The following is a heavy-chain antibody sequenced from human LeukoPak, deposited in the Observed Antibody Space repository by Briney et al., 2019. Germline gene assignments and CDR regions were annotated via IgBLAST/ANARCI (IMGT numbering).Heavy chain of an antibody. J-gene: IGHJ4*02. V-gene: IGHV3-23*01. D-gene: IGHD3-22*01. Sequence: GGSLRLSCAASGFTFSSYAMSWVRQAPGKGLEWVSAISGSGGSTYYADSVKSRFTISRDNSKNTLYLQMNSQRAEDTAVYYCAKRERYYDSSGYYSYYFDYWGQGTLVTVSS. CDR3: AKRERYYDSSGYYSYYFDY. CDR2: ISGSGGST. CDR1: GFTFSSYA.